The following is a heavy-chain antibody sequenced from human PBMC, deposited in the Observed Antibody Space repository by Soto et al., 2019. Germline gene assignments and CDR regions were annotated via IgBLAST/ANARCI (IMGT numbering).Heavy chain of an antibody. CDR1: GYIFTDYD. CDR3: AREVPYGYSRFDY. V-gene: IGHV1-8*01. Sequence: ASVKVSCKASGYIFTDYDINWVRQAHGQGLEWMGWMNPNTVNTRYAQHFQGRLIMNRETSISTAFMELSSLTSEDTAIYFCAREVPYGYSRFDYSGQGTLVTVSS. J-gene: IGHJ4*02. D-gene: IGHD5-18*01. CDR2: MNPNTVNT.